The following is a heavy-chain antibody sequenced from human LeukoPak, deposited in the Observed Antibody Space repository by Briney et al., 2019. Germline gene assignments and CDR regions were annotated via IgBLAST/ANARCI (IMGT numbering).Heavy chain of an antibody. CDR2: ISYDGSNK. V-gene: IGHV3-30*18. CDR1: GFTFSNYG. Sequence: GGSLRLSCAASGFTFSNYGMHWVRQAPGKGLEWVAVISYDGSNKYYADSVKGRFTISRDNSKNTLYLQMNSLRAEDTAVYYCANEGRGSAFDIWGQGTMVTVSS. D-gene: IGHD3-10*01. J-gene: IGHJ3*02. CDR3: ANEGRGSAFDI.